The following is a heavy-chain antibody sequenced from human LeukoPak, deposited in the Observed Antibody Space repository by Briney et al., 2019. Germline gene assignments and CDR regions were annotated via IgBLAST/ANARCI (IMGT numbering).Heavy chain of an antibody. D-gene: IGHD5-24*01. V-gene: IGHV1-18*01. CDR1: GYTFTSYG. CDR3: ARDGRVDMATIMRSVDY. J-gene: IGHJ4*02. CDR2: ISAYNGNT. Sequence: ASVKVSCKASGYTFTSYGISWVRHAPGQGLEWMGWISAYNGNTNYAQKLQGRVTMTTDTSTSTAYMELRSLRSDDTAVYYCARDGRVDMATIMRSVDYWGQGALVTVSS.